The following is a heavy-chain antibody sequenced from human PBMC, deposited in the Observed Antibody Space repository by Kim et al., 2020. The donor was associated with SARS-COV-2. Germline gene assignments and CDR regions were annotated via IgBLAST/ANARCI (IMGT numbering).Heavy chain of an antibody. Sequence: GGSLRLSCAASGFTFSAYRMTWVRPAPGRGLEWVSHISSSSTTIYYADSVKGRFTISRDNAKMSVYLQMNILRAEDTAVYYCARHSASSYYFDYWGQGIL. J-gene: IGHJ4*02. CDR2: ISSSSTTI. V-gene: IGHV3-48*04. D-gene: IGHD1-26*01. CDR3: ARHSASSYYFDY. CDR1: GFTFSAYR.